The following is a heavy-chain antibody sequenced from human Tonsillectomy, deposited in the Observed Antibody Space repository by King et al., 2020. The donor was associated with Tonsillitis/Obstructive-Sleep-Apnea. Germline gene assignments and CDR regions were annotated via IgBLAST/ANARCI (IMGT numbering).Heavy chain of an antibody. CDR3: AKTDGGDYFYMDV. J-gene: IGHJ6*03. CDR2: IRGTSRT. V-gene: IGHV3-23*04. CDR1: GFTFSSYT. Sequence: VQLVESGGGLVQPGGSLRLSCAASGFTFSSYTIAWVRQAPGKGLEWVAGIRGTSRTYYADSVKGRLTISRDNSKNTLFLQMNSLTAEDTAVYYCAKTDGGDYFYMDVWGKGTTVTVSS. D-gene: IGHD3-16*01.